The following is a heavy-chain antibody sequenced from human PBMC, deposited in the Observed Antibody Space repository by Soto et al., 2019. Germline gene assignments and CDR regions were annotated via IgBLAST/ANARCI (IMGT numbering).Heavy chain of an antibody. CDR1: GFSFSTSGMC. CDR3: ARINLPGYSSGRPHYYYGMDV. Sequence: SGPTLVNPTQTLTLTCTFSGFSFSTSGMCVSWIRQPPGKALEWLARIDWDDDKYYSTSLKTRLTISKDTSKNQVVLTMANMDPVDTATYYCARINLPGYSSGRPHYYYGMDVWGQGTTVTVSS. J-gene: IGHJ6*02. CDR2: IDWDDDK. D-gene: IGHD6-19*01. V-gene: IGHV2-70*11.